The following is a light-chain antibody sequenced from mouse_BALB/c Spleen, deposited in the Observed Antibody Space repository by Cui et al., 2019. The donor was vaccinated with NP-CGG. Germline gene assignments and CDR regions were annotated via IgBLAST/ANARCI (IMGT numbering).Light chain of an antibody. V-gene: IGLV1*01. J-gene: IGLJ1*01. CDR2: GTN. Sequence: QVVVTQESALTTSPGETVTLTCRSSTGAVTTSNYANWVQERPDHFFTGLIGGTNNRAPGVPARFSGSLIGDKAVLTITGAQTEDEAIYFCALWYSNHWVFGGGTQLTVL. CDR3: ALWYSNHWV. CDR1: TGAVTTSNY.